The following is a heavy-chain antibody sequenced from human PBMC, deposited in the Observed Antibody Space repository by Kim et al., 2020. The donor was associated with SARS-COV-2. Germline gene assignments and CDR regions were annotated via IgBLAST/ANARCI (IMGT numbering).Heavy chain of an antibody. D-gene: IGHD3-3*01. CDR1: GFTFSSYA. Sequence: GGSLRLSCAASGFTFSSYAMRWVRQAPGKGLEWVSAISGGGGSTYYADSVKGRFTISRDNSKNTLYLQMNSLRAEDTAVYYCATQRGFNTIFGVVIEPEFDYWGQGTLVTVSS. J-gene: IGHJ4*02. CDR2: ISGGGGST. CDR3: ATQRGFNTIFGVVIEPEFDY. V-gene: IGHV3-23*01.